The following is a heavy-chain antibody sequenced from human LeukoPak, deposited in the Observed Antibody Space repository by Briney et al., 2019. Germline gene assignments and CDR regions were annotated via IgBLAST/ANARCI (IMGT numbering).Heavy chain of an antibody. Sequence: GGSLRLSCAASGFTFSSYEMNWVRQAPGKGLEWVSYISSSGSTIYYADSVKGRFTISRDNAKNSLYLQMNSLRAEVTAVYYCARGQAASFDYWGQGTLVTVSS. J-gene: IGHJ4*02. CDR1: GFTFSSYE. CDR3: ARGQAASFDY. D-gene: IGHD2-15*01. CDR2: ISSSGSTI. V-gene: IGHV3-48*03.